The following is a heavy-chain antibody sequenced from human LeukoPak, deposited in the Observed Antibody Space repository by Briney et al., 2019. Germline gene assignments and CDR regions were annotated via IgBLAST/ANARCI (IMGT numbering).Heavy chain of an antibody. CDR3: ARADYDYVWGSYRQYYFDY. Sequence: GGSLRLSCAASGFTFSSYWMSWVRQAPGKGLELVANIKQDGSKKYYVDSVRGRFTVSRDNATNSLHLKMNSLRAEDTDVYYCARADYDYVWGSYRQYYFDYWGQGTMVTVSS. CDR2: IKQDGSKK. CDR1: GFTFSSYW. V-gene: IGHV3-7*01. J-gene: IGHJ4*02. D-gene: IGHD3-16*02.